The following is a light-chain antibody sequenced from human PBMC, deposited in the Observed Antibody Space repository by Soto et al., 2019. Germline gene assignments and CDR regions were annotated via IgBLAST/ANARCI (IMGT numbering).Light chain of an antibody. J-gene: IGKJ5*01. CDR1: QSVSSY. Sequence: EIVLTQSPATLSLSPGERATLSCRASQSVSSYLAWYQQKPGQAPRLLNYDASNRAPGIPARFSGSGSGTDFTLTISSLEPEDFAVYYCQQRSNWPITFGQGTRLEIK. V-gene: IGKV3-11*01. CDR3: QQRSNWPIT. CDR2: DAS.